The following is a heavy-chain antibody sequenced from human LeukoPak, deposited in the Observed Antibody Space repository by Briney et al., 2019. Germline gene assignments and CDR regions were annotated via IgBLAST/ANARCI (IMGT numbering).Heavy chain of an antibody. CDR1: GHSFTNYW. CDR2: IYPGESET. D-gene: IGHD6-19*01. CDR3: ATTIGYSSDWYGWFDP. V-gene: IGHV5-51*01. J-gene: IGHJ5*02. Sequence: GESLKISCKGSGHSFTNYWIAWVRQMPGKGLEWMEIIYPGESETRYNPALQGQVTISADKSINTAYLHWSSLKASDTAMYYCATTIGYSSDWYGWFDPWGQGTPVTVSS.